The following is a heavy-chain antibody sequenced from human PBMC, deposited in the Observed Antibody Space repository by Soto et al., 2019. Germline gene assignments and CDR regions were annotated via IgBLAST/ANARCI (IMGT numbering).Heavy chain of an antibody. V-gene: IGHV3-13*01. J-gene: IGHJ4*02. CDR3: GRGNSGWYSEVDC. Sequence: SLILSCAASGFTFGDYDMHWVRQAPGKGLEWVSAIGTTGDAYYPGSVKGRFTISRDNAKDSLYLQIDSLKVGDTAVYFCGRGNSGWYSEVDCWGQGTLVTVSA. CDR1: GFTFGDYD. D-gene: IGHD6-19*01. CDR2: IGTTGDA.